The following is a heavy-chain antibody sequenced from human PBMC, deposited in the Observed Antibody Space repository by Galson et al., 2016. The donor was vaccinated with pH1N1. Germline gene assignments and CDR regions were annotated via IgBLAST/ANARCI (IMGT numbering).Heavy chain of an antibody. CDR1: GDSMSIYY. CDR3: ARGGSYCGGGYCYSHWFES. CDR2: VHESGST. J-gene: IGHJ5*01. V-gene: IGHV4-59*01. Sequence: SETLSLTCSVFGDSMSIYYWTWIRQSPGKGLEWIGIVHESGSTNYSPSLKSRITISVNTSKNQFSLNLNSVTAADTAVYYFARGGSYCGGGYCYSHWFESWGQGTLVTVSS. D-gene: IGHD2-21*02.